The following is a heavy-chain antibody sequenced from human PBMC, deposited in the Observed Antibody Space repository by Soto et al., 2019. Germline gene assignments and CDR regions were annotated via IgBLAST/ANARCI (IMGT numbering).Heavy chain of an antibody. D-gene: IGHD2-2*01. V-gene: IGHV3-23*01. Sequence: PGGSLRLSCVASGFSFSPYDMNWVRQAPGKGLEWVAGLTGSGDDTYYADSVKGRFTISRVNSKNILYLQMNNLRVDDTALYYCVRERKCYFDPWGQGTLVTVSS. CDR2: LTGSGDDT. CDR3: VRERKCYFDP. J-gene: IGHJ5*02. CDR1: GFSFSPYD.